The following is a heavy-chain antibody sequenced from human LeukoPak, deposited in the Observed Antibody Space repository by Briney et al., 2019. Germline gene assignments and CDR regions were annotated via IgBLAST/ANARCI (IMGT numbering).Heavy chain of an antibody. Sequence: GGSLRLSCAASGFTFSSYAMSWVRQAPGKGLEWVSAISGSGGSTYYADSVKGRFTISRDNSKNTLYLQMNSLRAEDTAVYYCARGGDYSSSWQRAFDIWGQGTMVTVSS. CDR3: ARGGDYSSSWQRAFDI. CDR2: ISGSGGST. J-gene: IGHJ3*02. V-gene: IGHV3-23*01. CDR1: GFTFSSYA. D-gene: IGHD6-13*01.